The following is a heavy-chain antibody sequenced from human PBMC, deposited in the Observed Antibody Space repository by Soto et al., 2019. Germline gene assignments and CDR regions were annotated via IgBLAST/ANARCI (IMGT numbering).Heavy chain of an antibody. J-gene: IGHJ6*02. V-gene: IGHV1-69*12. CDR2: IVPISGTA. CDR1: GGTFSSHG. D-gene: IGHD5-12*01. Sequence: QVQLVQSGAEVKKPGSSVKVSCKASGGTFSSHGIRWVRQAPGQGLEWMGGIVPISGTADDAQRFRGRVAIPADESTSTAYMDLSSLRSEDTAVYYCARGRYSGYDMPDTYYYYNYGMDVWGQGTKVTVSS. CDR3: ARGRYSGYDMPDTYYYYNYGMDV.